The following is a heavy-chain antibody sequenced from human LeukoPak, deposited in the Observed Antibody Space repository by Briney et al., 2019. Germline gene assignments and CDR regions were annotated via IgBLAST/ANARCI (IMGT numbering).Heavy chain of an antibody. J-gene: IGHJ4*02. Sequence: GASVKVSCKVSGYTLTELSMHWVRQAPGKGLEWMGGFDPEDGETIYAQKFQGRVTMTEDTSTDTAYMELSSLRSEDTAVYYCATAPRITGTRAPLDYWGQGTLVTVSS. D-gene: IGHD1-20*01. V-gene: IGHV1-24*01. CDR3: ATAPRITGTRAPLDY. CDR1: GYTLTELS. CDR2: FDPEDGET.